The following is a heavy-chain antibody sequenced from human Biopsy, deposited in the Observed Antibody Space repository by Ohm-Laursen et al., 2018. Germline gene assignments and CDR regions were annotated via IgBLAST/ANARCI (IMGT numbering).Heavy chain of an antibody. CDR1: GRTFINYA. V-gene: IGHV1-69*13. CDR2: IIPMFGTA. CDR3: ARGPHSGSHSCFDY. Sequence: ASAKVSCKASGRTFINYAISWVRQAPGHGLEWMGGIIPMFGTANYAQLFQGRVTISADESTSTSYMELSSLTTEDTAIYYCARGPHSGSHSCFDYWGRGTLVTVSS. J-gene: IGHJ4*02. D-gene: IGHD1-26*01.